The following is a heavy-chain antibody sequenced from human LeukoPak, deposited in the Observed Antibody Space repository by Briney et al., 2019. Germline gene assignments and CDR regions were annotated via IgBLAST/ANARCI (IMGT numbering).Heavy chain of an antibody. CDR3: ARVDTAMGSLDY. V-gene: IGHV3-33*01. Sequence: GGSLRLSCAASGFTFSRYAMHWVCQAPGKGMEGVAIVWYDGSNENYVDSVKGRFTISRDNAKNTLYLQMNSLGAEDTAVYFCARVDTAMGSLDYWGQGILVTVSS. CDR2: VWYDGSNE. J-gene: IGHJ4*02. CDR1: GFTFSRYA. D-gene: IGHD5-18*01.